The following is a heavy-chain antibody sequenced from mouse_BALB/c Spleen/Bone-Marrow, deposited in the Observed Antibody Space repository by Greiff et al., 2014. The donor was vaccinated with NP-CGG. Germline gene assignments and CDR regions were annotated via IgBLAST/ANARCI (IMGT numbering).Heavy chain of an antibody. CDR1: GYTFNSYY. CDR3: TRGDDYDEEFAY. J-gene: IGHJ3*01. V-gene: IGHV1S81*02. D-gene: IGHD2-4*01. Sequence: QGQLKESGAELGKPGASVKLSCKASGYTFNSYYMYWGKQRPGKGLEGSGGINPSNGGTNFNEKFKSKATLTVDKSSSTAYMQLSSLTSEDSAVYYCTRGDDYDEEFAYWGQGTLVTVSA. CDR2: INPSNGGT.